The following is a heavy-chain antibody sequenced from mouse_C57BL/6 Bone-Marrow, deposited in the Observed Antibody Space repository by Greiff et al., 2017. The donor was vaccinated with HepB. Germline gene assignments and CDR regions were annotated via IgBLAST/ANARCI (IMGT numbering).Heavy chain of an antibody. CDR1: GFTFSSYA. Sequence: EVMLVESGGGLVKPGGSLKLSCAASGFTFSSYAMSWVRQTPEKRLEWVATISDGGSYTYYPDNVKGRFTISRDNAKNNLYLQMSHLKSEDTAMYYCAREVNYYGSSSAWFAYWGQGTLVTVSA. CDR3: AREVNYYGSSSAWFAY. D-gene: IGHD1-1*01. J-gene: IGHJ3*01. V-gene: IGHV5-4*01. CDR2: ISDGGSYT.